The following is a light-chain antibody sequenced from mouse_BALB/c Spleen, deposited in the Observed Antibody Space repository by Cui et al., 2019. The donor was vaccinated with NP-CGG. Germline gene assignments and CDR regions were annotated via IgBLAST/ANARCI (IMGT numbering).Light chain of an antibody. CDR3: ALWYSNHWV. CDR2: GTN. Sequence: QAVVTQESALTTSPGETVTLTCRSNTGAVTTINYANWVQEKPDHLFTGLIGGTNNRAPGVPARFSGSLIGDKAARTITGAQTEDEAIYFCALWYSNHWVFGGGTKLTVL. CDR1: TGAVTTINY. V-gene: IGLV1*01. J-gene: IGLJ1*01.